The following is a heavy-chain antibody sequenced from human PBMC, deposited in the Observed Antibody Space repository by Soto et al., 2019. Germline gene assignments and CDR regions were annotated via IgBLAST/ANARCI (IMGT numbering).Heavy chain of an antibody. Sequence: SETLSLTCTVSGGSISSYYWSWIRQPPGKGLEWIGYIYYSGSTNYNPSLKSRVTISVDTSKNQFSLKLSSVTAADTAVYYCAREAGDSDYNWFDPWGQGTLVTVSS. CDR2: IYYSGST. J-gene: IGHJ5*02. V-gene: IGHV4-59*01. D-gene: IGHD4-17*01. CDR1: GGSISSYY. CDR3: AREAGDSDYNWFDP.